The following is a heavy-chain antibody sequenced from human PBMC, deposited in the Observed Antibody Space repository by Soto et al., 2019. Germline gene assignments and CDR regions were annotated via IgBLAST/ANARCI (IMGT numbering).Heavy chain of an antibody. CDR2: VYPGSGGT. Sequence: QVQLVQSGAEVKQTGASVKVSCKASGYMFSVYHLHWLRQAPGQGLEWMGWVYPGSGGTRYGQMFEGRVTMTRDTSINTAYMDLSRLTSDDTAVYYCAKELQRGLDVWGQGTTVIVSS. J-gene: IGHJ6*02. V-gene: IGHV1-2*02. CDR3: AKELQRGLDV. D-gene: IGHD1-7*01. CDR1: GYMFSVYH.